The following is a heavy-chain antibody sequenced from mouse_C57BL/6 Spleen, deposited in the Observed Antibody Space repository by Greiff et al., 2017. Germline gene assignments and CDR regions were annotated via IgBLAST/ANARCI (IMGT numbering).Heavy chain of an antibody. CDR1: GFTFSSYA. Sequence: EVQLVESGGGLVKPGGSLKLSCAASGFTFSSYAMSWVRQTPEKRLEWVATISDGGSYTYYPDNVKGRFTISRDNAKNTLYLQMSHLKSEDTAMYYCARDFDYYWYFDVWGTGTTVTVSS. CDR3: ARDFDYYWYFDV. V-gene: IGHV5-4*01. D-gene: IGHD2-4*01. J-gene: IGHJ1*03. CDR2: ISDGGSYT.